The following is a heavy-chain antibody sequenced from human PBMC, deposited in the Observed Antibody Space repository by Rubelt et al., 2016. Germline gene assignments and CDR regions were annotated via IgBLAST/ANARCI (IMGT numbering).Heavy chain of an antibody. Sequence: PDDSDTRYSPSFQGQVTISVDKSISTAYLQWSSLKASDTAIYYCARRATVTAPFDYWGQGALVTVSS. V-gene: IGHV5-51*01. J-gene: IGHJ4*02. CDR3: ARRATVTAPFDY. D-gene: IGHD5-24*01. CDR2: PDDSDT.